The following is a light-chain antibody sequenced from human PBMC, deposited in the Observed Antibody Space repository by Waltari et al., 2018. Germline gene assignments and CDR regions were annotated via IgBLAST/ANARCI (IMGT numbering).Light chain of an antibody. CDR1: QGVSSY. CDR2: DAS. V-gene: IGKV3-11*01. CDR3: QQRSNWPPWG. Sequence: EIVLTQSPATLSLSPGERATLSCRASQGVSSYLAWYQQKPGQAPRLLIYDASNRATGIPARFSGSGSGTDFTLTISSLEPEDFAVYYCQQRSNWPPWGFGQGTKVEIK. J-gene: IGKJ1*01.